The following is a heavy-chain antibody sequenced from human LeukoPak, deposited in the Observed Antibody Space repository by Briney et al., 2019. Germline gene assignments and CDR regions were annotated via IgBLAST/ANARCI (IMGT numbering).Heavy chain of an antibody. CDR3: TRELDLGYCSGGSCHDAGY. V-gene: IGHV3-49*03. D-gene: IGHD2-15*01. CDR2: IRSKAYGGTT. J-gene: IGHJ4*02. Sequence: GGSLRLSCTASGFTFGDYAMSWFRQAPGKGLEWVGFIRSKAYGGTTEYAASVKGRFTISRDDSKSIAYLQMNSLKTEDTAVYYCTRELDLGYCSGGSCHDAGYWGQGTLVTVSS. CDR1: GFTFGDYA.